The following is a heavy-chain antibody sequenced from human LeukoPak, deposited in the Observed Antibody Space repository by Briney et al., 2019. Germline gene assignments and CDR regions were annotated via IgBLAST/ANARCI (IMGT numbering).Heavy chain of an antibody. V-gene: IGHV4-59*11. Sequence: SETLSLTFSVPDGAFSGPDSSWIGQPPGKGLEWIGLIYYTGSTNYNPSLKSRVTISVDTSKNQFSLKLSSVTAADTAMHYCARIVFWNWYYLYWGRETLVTVSS. CDR3: ARIVFWNWYYLY. J-gene: IGHJ4*02. CDR2: IYYTGST. D-gene: IGHD1-7*01. CDR1: DGAFSGPD.